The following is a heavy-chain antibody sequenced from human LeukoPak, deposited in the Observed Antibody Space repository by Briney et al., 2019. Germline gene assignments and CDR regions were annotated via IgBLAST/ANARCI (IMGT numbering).Heavy chain of an antibody. D-gene: IGHD3-3*01. CDR3: VSDLCGGDDQ. J-gene: IGHJ5*02. Sequence: GGSLRLSCAASGFTLSSYWMHWVRQAPGKGLLWVSRISGDGSSATYADSVKGRFTISRDNAKDTLYLQMSSLRDEDTAVYYCVSDLCGGDDQWGRGTLVTVSS. CDR1: GFTLSSYW. V-gene: IGHV3-74*01. CDR2: ISGDGSSA.